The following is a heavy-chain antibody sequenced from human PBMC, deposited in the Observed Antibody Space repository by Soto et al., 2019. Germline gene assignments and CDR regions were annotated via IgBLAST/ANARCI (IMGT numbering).Heavy chain of an antibody. CDR2: ISGSGGST. CDR3: AKDIVGLDTAMVTPIPFNYFDY. D-gene: IGHD5-18*01. J-gene: IGHJ4*02. V-gene: IGHV3-23*01. Sequence: GGSLRLSCAASGFTFSSYAMSWVRQAPGKGLEWVSAISGSGGSTYYADSVKGRFTISRDNSKNTLYLQMNSLRAEDTAVYYCAKDIVGLDTAMVTPIPFNYFDYWGQGTLVTVSS. CDR1: GFTFSSYA.